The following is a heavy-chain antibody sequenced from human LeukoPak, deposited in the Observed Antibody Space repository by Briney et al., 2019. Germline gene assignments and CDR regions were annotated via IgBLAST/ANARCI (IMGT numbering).Heavy chain of an antibody. Sequence: GGSLRLSCAASGFAFTNYWMTWVRQAPGKGPEWVANIRQDGSETNYVDSVRGRFTIARDNTKNSLYLQMTSLRGEDTAVYYCASRAGKPGNTPWCFDYWGQGALVTVSS. J-gene: IGHJ4*02. CDR2: IRQDGSET. V-gene: IGHV3-7*01. CDR3: ASRAGKPGNTPWCFDY. CDR1: GFAFTNYW. D-gene: IGHD1-7*01.